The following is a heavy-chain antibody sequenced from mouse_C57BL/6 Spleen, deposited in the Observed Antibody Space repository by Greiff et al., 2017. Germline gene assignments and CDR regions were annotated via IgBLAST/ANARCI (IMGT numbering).Heavy chain of an antibody. V-gene: IGHV1-50*01. Sequence: QVQLQQPGAELVKPGASVKLSCKASGYTFTSYWMQWVKQRPGQGLEWIGEIDPSDSYTNYNQKFKGKATLTVATSSSTAYMQLSSLTSEDSAVYYCARIYYGAMDYWGQGTSVTVSS. J-gene: IGHJ4*01. CDR3: ARIYYGAMDY. CDR1: GYTFTSYW. D-gene: IGHD2-1*01. CDR2: IDPSDSYT.